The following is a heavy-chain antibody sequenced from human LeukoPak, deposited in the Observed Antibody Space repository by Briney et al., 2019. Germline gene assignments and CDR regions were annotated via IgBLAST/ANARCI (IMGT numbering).Heavy chain of an antibody. J-gene: IGHJ4*02. CDR2: IYYSGST. CDR3: ARGRDGYNGAVDGD. Sequence: PSETLSLTCTVSGGSISSSSYYWGWIRQPPGKGLEWIGSIYYSGSTYYNPSLKSRVTISVDTSKNQFSLKLSSVTAADTAVYYCARGRDGYNGAVDGDWGQGTLVTVSS. V-gene: IGHV4-39*01. CDR1: GGSISSSSYY. D-gene: IGHD5-24*01.